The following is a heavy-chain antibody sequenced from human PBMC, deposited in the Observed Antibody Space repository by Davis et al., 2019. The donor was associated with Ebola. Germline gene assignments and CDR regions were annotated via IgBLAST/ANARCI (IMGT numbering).Heavy chain of an antibody. D-gene: IGHD1-14*01. CDR1: GFSFSSYA. Sequence: GESLKISCAASGFSFSSYAMPWVRQAPGKGLEWVAFISYDGRNKYYADSVKGRFTFSRDNSKNTLYLQMSSLRAEDTAVYYCARDLPGGDWYFDLWGRGTLVTVSS. J-gene: IGHJ2*01. V-gene: IGHV3-30*02. CDR3: ARDLPGGDWYFDL. CDR2: ISYDGRNK.